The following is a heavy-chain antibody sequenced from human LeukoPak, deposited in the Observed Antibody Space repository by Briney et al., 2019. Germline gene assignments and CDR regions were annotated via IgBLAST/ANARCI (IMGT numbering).Heavy chain of an antibody. D-gene: IGHD3-22*01. CDR2: IFQSGTT. Sequence: SETLSLTCAVSSYSISSGHFWGWIRQPPGKGLEWIGSIFQSGTTYYNPSLKSRVTISVDTSKNHFSLNLSSVTAADTAVYYCARHVSYNIIGSHWGGFDPWGQGTLVTVSS. J-gene: IGHJ5*02. CDR3: ARHVSYNIIGSHWGGFDP. CDR1: SYSISSGHF. V-gene: IGHV4-38-2*01.